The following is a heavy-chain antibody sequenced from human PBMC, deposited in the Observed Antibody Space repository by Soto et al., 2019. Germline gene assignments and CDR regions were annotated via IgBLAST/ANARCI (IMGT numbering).Heavy chain of an antibody. Sequence: QVQLVQSGAEVRKPGASVNISCLASGFTFGDNIINWVRQVPGQSLEWMGWINPDNGSTKYSQTFQGRVTISRHSFTSITCGEVTDLTSDDTAVYYCPRDILSVGTRANEAFDVWGQGTIVTVYS. V-gene: IGHV1-3*01. CDR2: INPDNGST. CDR1: GFTFGDNI. J-gene: IGHJ3*01. CDR3: PRDILSVGTRANEAFDV.